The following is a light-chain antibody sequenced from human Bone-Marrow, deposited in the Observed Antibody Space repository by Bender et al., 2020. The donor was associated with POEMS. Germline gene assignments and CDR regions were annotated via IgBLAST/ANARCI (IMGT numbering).Light chain of an antibody. J-gene: IGLJ2*01. Sequence: QSALTQPASVSESPGQSITISCTGSSSDVGGYDYVSWYQQHPGKAPKLIIYDVTNRPSGVSDRFSGSKSGNTASLTIFGLQPEDEADYYCTSYTTTNVVFGGGTKLTVL. CDR3: TSYTTTNVV. CDR2: DVT. CDR1: SSDVGGYDY. V-gene: IGLV2-14*03.